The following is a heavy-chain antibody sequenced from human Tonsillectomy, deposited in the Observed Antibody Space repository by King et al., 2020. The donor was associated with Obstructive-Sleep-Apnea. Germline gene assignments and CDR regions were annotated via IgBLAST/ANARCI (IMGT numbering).Heavy chain of an antibody. J-gene: IGHJ5*02. CDR3: ARLGAYCSGGSCLENWFDP. D-gene: IGHD2-15*01. V-gene: IGHV5-51*01. CDR1: GYSFTSYW. CDR2: IYPGDSDT. Sequence: VQLVQSGAEVKKPGESLKISCKGSGYSFTSYWIGWVRQMPGKGLEWMGIIYPGDSDTRDSPSFQCQVPISSDKSISTAYLQWSSLKASDSAMYYCARLGAYCSGGSCLENWFDPWGQGTLVTVSS.